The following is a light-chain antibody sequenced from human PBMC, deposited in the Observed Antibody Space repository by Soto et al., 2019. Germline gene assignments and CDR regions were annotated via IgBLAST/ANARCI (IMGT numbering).Light chain of an antibody. V-gene: IGKV3-20*01. CDR2: GAS. J-gene: IGKJ2*01. CDR1: QSVSSSY. Sequence: EIVLTQSPGTLSLSPGERATLSCRASQSVSSSYLAWYQHKPGQAPRLLIYGASSRANGIPDRFSGSGCGADFTLAISRLEPEDFAVYYCQQYGSSPHTFGQGTKLEIK. CDR3: QQYGSSPHT.